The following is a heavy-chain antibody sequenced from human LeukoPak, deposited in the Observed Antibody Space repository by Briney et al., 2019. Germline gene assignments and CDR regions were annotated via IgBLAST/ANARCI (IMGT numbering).Heavy chain of an antibody. Sequence: GASVKVSCKASGYTFTSYAMHWVRQAPGQRLEWMGWINAGNGNTKYSQKFQGRVTITRDTSASTAYMELSSLRSEDTAVYYCAREILWFGELFRWFDPWGQGTLVTVSS. J-gene: IGHJ5*02. CDR1: GYTFTSYA. CDR2: INAGNGNT. D-gene: IGHD3-10*01. CDR3: AREILWFGELFRWFDP. V-gene: IGHV1-3*01.